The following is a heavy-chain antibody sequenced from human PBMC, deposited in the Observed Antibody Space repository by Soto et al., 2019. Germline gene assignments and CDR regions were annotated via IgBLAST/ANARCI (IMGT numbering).Heavy chain of an antibody. CDR2: ITGGSIYI. V-gene: IGHV3-21*01. CDR1: GFDFSPYS. Sequence: GGSLILSCAASGFDFSPYSMNWVRQAPGKGLEWVSSITGGSIYIYYADSVKGRFTISRDNAKNSLYLQMNSLRAEDTAVYYCVRDFNAFDIWGQGTVVTVSS. CDR3: VRDFNAFDI. J-gene: IGHJ3*02.